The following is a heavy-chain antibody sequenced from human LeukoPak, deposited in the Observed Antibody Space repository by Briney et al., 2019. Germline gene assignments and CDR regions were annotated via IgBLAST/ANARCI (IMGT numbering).Heavy chain of an antibody. Sequence: GGSLRLSSAASGFTFSSYAMSWFRQAPGKGLEWVSAISGSGGSTYYADSVKGRFTISRDNSKNTLYLQMNSLRAEDTAVYYCATCWDTTVRGVNYFDFWGQGTLVAVSS. CDR2: ISGSGGST. D-gene: IGHD3-10*01. CDR3: ATCWDTTVRGVNYFDF. V-gene: IGHV3-23*01. J-gene: IGHJ4*02. CDR1: GFTFSSYA.